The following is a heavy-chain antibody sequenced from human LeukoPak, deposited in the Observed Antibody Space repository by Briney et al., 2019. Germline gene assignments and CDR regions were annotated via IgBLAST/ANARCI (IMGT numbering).Heavy chain of an antibody. CDR2: INPNSGGT. D-gene: IGHD3-9*01. V-gene: IGHV1-2*06. CDR1: GYTFTNYD. Sequence: ASVKVSCKASGYTFTNYDINWVRQAPGQGLEWMGRINPNSGGTNYAQKFQGRVTMTRDTSISTAYMELSRLRSDDTAVYYCARPRHVLRYFDWLSIWGQGTLVTVSS. J-gene: IGHJ4*02. CDR3: ARPRHVLRYFDWLSI.